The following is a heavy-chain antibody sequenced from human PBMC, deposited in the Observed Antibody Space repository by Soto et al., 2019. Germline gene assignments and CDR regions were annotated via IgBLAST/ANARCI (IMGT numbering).Heavy chain of an antibody. CDR1: GFTLGVPFGDYA. Sequence: LRVSCTGAGFTLGVPFGDYAVTWFKQAPGKGLEWVGCIRSRAYRGTTEYAASVQGRFSISRNDSKSIAHLEMNSLKIEDTAVYYCARGLYCSRTTCHRGVGMDVWAQGTTVTVPS. V-gene: IGHV3-49*03. CDR3: ARGLYCSRTTCHRGVGMDV. D-gene: IGHD2-2*01. J-gene: IGHJ6*02. CDR2: IRSRAYRGTT.